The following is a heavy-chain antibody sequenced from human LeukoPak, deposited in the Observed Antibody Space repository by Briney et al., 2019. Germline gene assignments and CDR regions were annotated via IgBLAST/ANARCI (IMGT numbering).Heavy chain of an antibody. D-gene: IGHD5-18*01. CDR1: GFTVTSDY. J-gene: IGHJ6*02. Sequence: PGGSLRLSCAASGFTVTSDYMTWVRQAPGKGLECVSVIYSGGNTYYADSVKGRFTISRDNSKNTLYLQMNSLRAEDTAVYYCARTLGYSYGYGPDVWGQGTTVTVSS. CDR2: IYSGGNT. V-gene: IGHV3-53*01. CDR3: ARTLGYSYGYGPDV.